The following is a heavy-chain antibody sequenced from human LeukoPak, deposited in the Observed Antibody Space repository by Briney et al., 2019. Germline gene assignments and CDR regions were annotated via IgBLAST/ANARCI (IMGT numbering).Heavy chain of an antibody. J-gene: IGHJ4*02. CDR3: ARDVGSKDYFDY. CDR2: IYYSGST. CDR1: GGSISRSDYY. V-gene: IGHV4-30-4*01. D-gene: IGHD2-15*01. Sequence: SQTLSLTCTVPGGSISRSDYYWTWIRQPPGKGLEWIGYIYYSGSTYYNPSLKSRVSISVDTSKNRFSLKLSSVTAADTAVYYCARDVGSKDYFDYWGQGTLVSVSS.